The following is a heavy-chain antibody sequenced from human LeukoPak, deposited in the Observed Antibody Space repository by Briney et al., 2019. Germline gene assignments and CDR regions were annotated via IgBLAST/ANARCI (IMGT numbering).Heavy chain of an antibody. CDR1: GFTFSNYW. J-gene: IGHJ4*02. CDR3: VRLSSGYYGLIDH. Sequence: GGSLRLSCAASGFTFSNYWMNWVRQAPGKGLEWVANIKQDGSAKYYVDSVKGRFTISRDNAKNSLYLQMNSLGAEDTAVYYCVRLSSGYYGLIDHWGQGTLVTASS. CDR2: IKQDGSAK. D-gene: IGHD3-22*01. V-gene: IGHV3-7*02.